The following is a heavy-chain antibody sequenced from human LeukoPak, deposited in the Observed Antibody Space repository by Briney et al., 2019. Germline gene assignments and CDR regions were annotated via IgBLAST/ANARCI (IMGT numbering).Heavy chain of an antibody. CDR1: GGSSSSRSYH. CDR3: ARRDCSGGSCPGAYFDY. V-gene: IGHV4-39*01. Sequence: PSETLSLTCTVSGGSSSSRSYHWAWIRQPPGKGLESIGTVYHSGSTYYNPSLKSRVTISVDTPKNQFSLKLSSVTAADTAVYYCARRDCSGGSCPGAYFDYWGQGTQVTVSS. J-gene: IGHJ4*02. CDR2: VYHSGST. D-gene: IGHD2-15*01.